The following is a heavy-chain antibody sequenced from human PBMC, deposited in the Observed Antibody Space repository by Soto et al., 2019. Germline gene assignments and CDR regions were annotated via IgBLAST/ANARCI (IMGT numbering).Heavy chain of an antibody. V-gene: IGHV1-3*01. CDR1: GYTFTSYA. CDR2: INAGNGNT. Sequence: GASVKVSCKASGYTFTSYAMHWVRQAPGQRLEWMGWINAGNGNTEYSQKFQGRVTITRDTSASTAYMELSSLRSEDTAVYYCARGPAWSGYWGVRYYGMDVWGQGTTVTVSS. J-gene: IGHJ6*02. CDR3: ARGPAWSGYWGVRYYGMDV. D-gene: IGHD3-3*01.